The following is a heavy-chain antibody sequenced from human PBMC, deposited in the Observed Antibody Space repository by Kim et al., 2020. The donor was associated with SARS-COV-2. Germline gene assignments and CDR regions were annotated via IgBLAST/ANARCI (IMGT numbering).Heavy chain of an antibody. D-gene: IGHD5-18*01. CDR3: ARGGTAMATGYNGLDV. CDR2: IIPSLSIA. Sequence: SVKVSCKASEDTFSSYPISWVRQAPGQGLEWMGRIIPSLSIAEYAQKFHGRVTITADKSTNTVYMEMSSLTSENTAVYYRARGGTAMATGYNGLDVWGQGTTVTVSS. V-gene: IGHV1-69*02. J-gene: IGHJ6*02. CDR1: EDTFSSYP.